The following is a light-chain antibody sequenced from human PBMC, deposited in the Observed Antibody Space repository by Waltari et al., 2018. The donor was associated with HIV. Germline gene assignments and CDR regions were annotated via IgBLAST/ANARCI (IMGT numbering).Light chain of an antibody. CDR1: QSINTY. J-gene: IGKJ4*01. CDR3: QQSYSTLALT. V-gene: IGKV1-39*01. CDR2: AAS. Sequence: DIQMTQSPSSLSVSVGDRVTITCRASQSINTYLNWYQHKPGRAPKLLIYAASTLQTGVPSRFNGSGSGTDFSLTISSLQPEDFATYYCQQSYSTLALTFGGGTRVDMK.